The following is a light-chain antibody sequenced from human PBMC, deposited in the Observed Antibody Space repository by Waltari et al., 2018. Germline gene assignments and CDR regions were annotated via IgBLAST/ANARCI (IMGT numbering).Light chain of an antibody. J-gene: IGKJ1*01. CDR1: QTITNY. CDR3: QQSYSTPWT. CDR2: AAS. Sequence: DIQMTQSPSSLSASVGARVTITCRASQTITNYINWYQQKSGKAPKLLIYAASSLQSGVPSRFSGSGSGTDFTRTITSLQPEDFATYHCQQSYSTPWTFGQGTKVEIK. V-gene: IGKV1-39*01.